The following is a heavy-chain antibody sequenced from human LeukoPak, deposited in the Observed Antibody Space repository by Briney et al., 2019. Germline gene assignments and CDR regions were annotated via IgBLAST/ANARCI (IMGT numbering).Heavy chain of an antibody. CDR2: ISYDGSNK. D-gene: IGHD5-18*01. V-gene: IGHV3-30*18. J-gene: IGHJ4*02. Sequence: GRSLRLSCAASGFTFSSYGMHWVRQAPGKGLEWVAVISYDGSNKYYADSVKGRFTISRDNSKNTLYLQMNSLRAEDTAVYYCAKVDTAMFDYWGQGTLVTVSS. CDR3: AKVDTAMFDY. CDR1: GFTFSSYG.